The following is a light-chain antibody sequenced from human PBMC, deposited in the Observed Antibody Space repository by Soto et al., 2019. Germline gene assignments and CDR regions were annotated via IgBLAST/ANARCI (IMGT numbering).Light chain of an antibody. CDR1: RSLSSSY. V-gene: IGKV3-20*01. Sequence: EIVLTQSPGTLSLSPGERATLSCRASRSLSSSYVVWYQQKPGQATRLLIYAASRRATGIPDRFSGSGSATEYTLPISRLEPEDFAVYYCQQQGTFGQGTKLEIK. CDR3: QQQGT. J-gene: IGKJ2*01. CDR2: AAS.